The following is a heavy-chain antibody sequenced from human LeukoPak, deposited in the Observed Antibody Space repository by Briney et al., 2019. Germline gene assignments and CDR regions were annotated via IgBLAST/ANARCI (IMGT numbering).Heavy chain of an antibody. Sequence: GSLRLSCAASGFTFSDYIMDWVRQAPGKGLEWIGSIYHSGSTYYNPSLKSRVTISVDTSKNQFSLKLSSVTAADTAVYYCAREDETSSASSLFDYWGQGTLVTVSS. CDR2: IYHSGST. CDR1: GFTFSDYI. V-gene: IGHV4-38-2*02. J-gene: IGHJ4*02. CDR3: AREDETSSASSLFDY.